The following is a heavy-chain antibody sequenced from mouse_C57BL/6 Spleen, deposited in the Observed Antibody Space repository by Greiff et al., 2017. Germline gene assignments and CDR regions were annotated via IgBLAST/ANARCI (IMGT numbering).Heavy chain of an antibody. J-gene: IGHJ3*01. CDR1: EYEFPSHD. V-gene: IGHV5-2*01. Sequence: DVKLVESGGGLVQPGESLKLSCESNEYEFPSHDMSWVRKTPEKRLALVAAINSDGGSTYYPDTMERRFIISRDNTKQTLYLQMSSLRSEDTALYYCARHGLYDSGFAYWGQGTLVTVSA. CDR3: ARHGLYDSGFAY. D-gene: IGHD2-3*01. CDR2: INSDGGST.